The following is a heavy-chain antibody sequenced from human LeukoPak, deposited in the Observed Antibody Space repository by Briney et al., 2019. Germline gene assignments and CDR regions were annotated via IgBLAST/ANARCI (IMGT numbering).Heavy chain of an antibody. CDR3: TRVWDNSGWYEGAFDI. CDR2: IRNKANNYAT. CDR1: GVTFSGSA. J-gene: IGHJ3*02. Sequence: PVGSLRLSCTASGVTFSGSAMHWVPQASGKGREGGGRIRNKANNYATAYAASLRGRFTISRDESAYPAYLQMSSLKTDDTAVYYCTRVWDNSGWYEGAFDIWGQGTMVTVSS. V-gene: IGHV3-73*01. D-gene: IGHD6-19*01.